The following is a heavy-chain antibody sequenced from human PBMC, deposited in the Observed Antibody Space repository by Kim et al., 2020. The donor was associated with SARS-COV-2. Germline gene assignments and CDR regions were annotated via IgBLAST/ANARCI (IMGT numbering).Heavy chain of an antibody. Sequence: SETLSLTCTVSGGSISSYYWSWIRQPPGKGLEWIGYIYYSGSTNYNPSLKSRVTISVDTSKNQFSLKLSSVTAADTAVYYCARDAGYSSGWYLGRGLESAFDIWGQGTMVTVSS. CDR2: IYYSGST. J-gene: IGHJ3*02. D-gene: IGHD6-19*01. V-gene: IGHV4-59*01. CDR1: GGSISSYY. CDR3: ARDAGYSSGWYLGRGLESAFDI.